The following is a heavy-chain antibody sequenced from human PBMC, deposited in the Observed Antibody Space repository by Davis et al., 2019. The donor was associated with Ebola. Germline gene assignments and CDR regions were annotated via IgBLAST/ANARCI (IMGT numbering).Heavy chain of an antibody. CDR1: GFTFDDYA. J-gene: IGHJ4*02. CDR2: ISWNSGSI. CDR3: AAGYSSGWNIY. D-gene: IGHD6-19*01. Sequence: SLKISCAASGFTFDDYAMHWVRQAPGKGLEWVSGISWNSGSIGYADSVKGRFTISRDNSKNTLYLQMNSLRAEDTAVYYCAAGYSSGWNIYWGQGTLVTVSS. V-gene: IGHV3-9*01.